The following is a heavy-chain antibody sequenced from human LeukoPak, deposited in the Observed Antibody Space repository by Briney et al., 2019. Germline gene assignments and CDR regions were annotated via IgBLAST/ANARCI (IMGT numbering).Heavy chain of an antibody. CDR2: IFTTSST. J-gene: IGHJ3*01. CDR3: ARQKCTSASCLTKNAFDV. Sequence: SETLSLTCTVSGSISGYYWSWIRQPPGKGLEWIRYIFTTSSTNYNPSLESRVTISVDTSKNQFSLDLSSVTAADTAVYYCARQKCTSASCLTKNAFDVWGQGTMVTVSS. CDR1: GSISGYY. D-gene: IGHD2-2*01. V-gene: IGHV4-4*09.